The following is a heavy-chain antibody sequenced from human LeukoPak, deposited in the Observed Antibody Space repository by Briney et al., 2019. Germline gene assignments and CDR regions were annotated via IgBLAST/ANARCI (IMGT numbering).Heavy chain of an antibody. CDR2: TYYSGST. J-gene: IGHJ6*02. Sequence: SETLSLTCSVSGTSISSSRHYWGWLRQPPGKGLEWIGTTYYSGSTHYNSSLKSRITMSVDTSKNQVSLMLSSVTAADTAVYYCARHEAAPGGGYYGMDVWGQGTTVTVSS. V-gene: IGHV4-39*01. CDR1: GTSISSSRHY. D-gene: IGHD2-15*01. CDR3: ARHEAAPGGGYYGMDV.